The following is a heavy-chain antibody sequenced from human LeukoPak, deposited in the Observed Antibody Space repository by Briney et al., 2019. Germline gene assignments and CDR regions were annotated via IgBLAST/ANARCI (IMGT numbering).Heavy chain of an antibody. CDR1: GGSISSGSYY. Sequence: SLTLSLTCTVSGGSISSGSYYWSWIRQPAGKGLEWIGRIYTSGSTNYNPSLKSRVTISVDTSKNQFSLKLSSVTAADTAVYYCGAMGVVTHTEGDYWGQGTLVTVSS. CDR2: IYTSGST. CDR3: GAMGVVTHTEGDY. J-gene: IGHJ4*02. D-gene: IGHD3-3*01. V-gene: IGHV4-61*02.